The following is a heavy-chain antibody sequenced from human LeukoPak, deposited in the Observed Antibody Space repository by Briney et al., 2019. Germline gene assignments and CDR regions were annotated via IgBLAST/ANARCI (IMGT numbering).Heavy chain of an antibody. CDR3: ARDRMVYTY. D-gene: IGHD3-10*01. J-gene: IGHJ4*02. CDR2: INSDGSRT. V-gene: IGHV3-74*01. CDR1: GFPLSNYW. Sequence: SGGSLRLSCAASGFPLSNYWMHWVRQVPGRGLVWVGRINSDGSRTSYADSVKGRFTISRDNSKNTLYLQMNSLRAEETAVYYCARDRMVYTYWGQGALVTVSS.